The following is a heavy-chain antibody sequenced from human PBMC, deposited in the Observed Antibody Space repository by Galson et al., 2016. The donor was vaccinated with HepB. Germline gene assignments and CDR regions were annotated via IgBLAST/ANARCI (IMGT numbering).Heavy chain of an antibody. J-gene: IGHJ4*02. Sequence: SVKVSCKASGYTFTGYFIHWVRQAPGQGLEWMGWINPDSGGTNYARKFQGRVTMTRDTSISTAYMELSRLGSDDTAVYFCASTYGSGGYYCLDYWGQGTLVTVSS. D-gene: IGHD3-10*01. CDR3: ASTYGSGGYYCLDY. V-gene: IGHV1-2*02. CDR1: GYTFTGYF. CDR2: INPDSGGT.